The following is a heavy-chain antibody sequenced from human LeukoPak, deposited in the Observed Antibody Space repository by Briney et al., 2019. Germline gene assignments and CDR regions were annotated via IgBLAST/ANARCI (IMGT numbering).Heavy chain of an antibody. D-gene: IGHD2-15*01. Sequence: ASVKVSCKASGYTFTRYGISWVRQAPGQGLEWMGWISGYNGNIKYAQKFQGRVTMTTDTSTTTAHMELRSLRSDDTAVYYCARDCSGGSCYDGVDYWGQGTLVTVSS. CDR3: ARDCSGGSCYDGVDY. CDR2: ISGYNGNI. J-gene: IGHJ4*02. CDR1: GYTFTRYG. V-gene: IGHV1-18*01.